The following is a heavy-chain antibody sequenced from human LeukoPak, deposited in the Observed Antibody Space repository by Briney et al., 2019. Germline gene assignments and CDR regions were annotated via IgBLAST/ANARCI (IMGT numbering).Heavy chain of an antibody. CDR3: AKDRRYGSGSYGDLFDY. V-gene: IGHV3-30*02. CDR1: GFTFSSYS. Sequence: GGSLRLSCAASGFTFSSYSMNWVRQAPGKGLEWVAFIRYDGSNKYYADSVKGRFTISRDNSKNTLYLQMNSLRAEDTAVYYCAKDRRYGSGSYGDLFDYWGQGTLVTVSS. CDR2: IRYDGSNK. D-gene: IGHD3-10*01. J-gene: IGHJ4*02.